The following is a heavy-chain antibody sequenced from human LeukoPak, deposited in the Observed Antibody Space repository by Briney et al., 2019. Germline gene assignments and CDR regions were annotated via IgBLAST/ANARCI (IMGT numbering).Heavy chain of an antibody. J-gene: IGHJ3*02. D-gene: IGHD3-22*01. Sequence: GASVKVSCKASGYTFTSYGISWVRQAPGQGLEWMGWISAYNGNTNYAQKLQGRVTMTTDTSMSTAYMELRSLRSDDTAVYYCAREGGPYYYDSSGYDAFDIWGQGTMVTVSS. CDR3: AREGGPYYYDSSGYDAFDI. CDR1: GYTFTSYG. CDR2: ISAYNGNT. V-gene: IGHV1-18*01.